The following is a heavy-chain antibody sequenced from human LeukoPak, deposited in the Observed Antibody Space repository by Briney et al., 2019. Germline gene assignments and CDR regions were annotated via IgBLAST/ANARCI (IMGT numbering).Heavy chain of an antibody. J-gene: IGHJ5*02. CDR3: TTDGGRFRWYDLWSGYYLNWFDP. V-gene: IGHV3-15*01. D-gene: IGHD3-3*01. CDR1: GFTFSNAW. CDR2: IKSKTDGGTT. Sequence: GGSLRLSCAASGFTFSNAWMSWVRQAPGKGLEWVGRIKSKTDGGTTDYAAPVKGRFTISRDDSKNTLYLQMNSLKTEDTAVYYCTTDGGRFRWYDLWSGYYLNWFDPWGQGTLVTVSS.